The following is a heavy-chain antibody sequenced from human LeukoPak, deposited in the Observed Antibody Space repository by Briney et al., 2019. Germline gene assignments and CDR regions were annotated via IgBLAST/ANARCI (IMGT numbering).Heavy chain of an antibody. V-gene: IGHV1-46*01. CDR1: GYTFTSYY. D-gene: IGHD3-10*01. Sequence: ASVKVSCKASGYTFTSYYMHWVRQAPGQGLEWMGIINPSGGSTSYAQKFRGRVTMTEDTSTDTAYMELSSLRSEDTAVYYCATDKMVRGVLPFDYWGQGTLVTVSS. J-gene: IGHJ4*02. CDR3: ATDKMVRGVLPFDY. CDR2: INPSGGST.